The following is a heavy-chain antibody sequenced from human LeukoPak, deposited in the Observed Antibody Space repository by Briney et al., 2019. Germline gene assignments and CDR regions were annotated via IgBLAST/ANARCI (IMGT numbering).Heavy chain of an antibody. Sequence: GGSLRLSCAASGFTVSSNYMGWVRQAPGKGLEWVSVIYSGGSTDYADSVKGRFTISRDNSKNTLYLQMNSLRAEDTAVYYCAKYYYDSSAAFDIWGQGTMVTVSS. CDR3: AKYYYDSSAAFDI. CDR2: IYSGGST. V-gene: IGHV3-66*01. J-gene: IGHJ3*02. D-gene: IGHD3-22*01. CDR1: GFTVSSNY.